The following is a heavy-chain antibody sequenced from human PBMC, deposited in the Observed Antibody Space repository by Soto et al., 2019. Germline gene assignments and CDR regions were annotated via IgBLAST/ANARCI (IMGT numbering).Heavy chain of an antibody. V-gene: IGHV4-31*03. D-gene: IGHD6-19*01. CDR2: IYYSGST. CDR3: AGYSSGRPRGLYY. CDR1: GGSISSGGYY. J-gene: IGHJ4*02. Sequence: QLQLQESGPGLVKPSQTLSLTCTVSGGSISSGGYYWSWIRQHPGKGLEWIGYIYYSGSTYYNPALKSRVTISVDTSKNQSSLKLSSVTAANTAVYYCAGYSSGRPRGLYYWGQGTLVTVSS.